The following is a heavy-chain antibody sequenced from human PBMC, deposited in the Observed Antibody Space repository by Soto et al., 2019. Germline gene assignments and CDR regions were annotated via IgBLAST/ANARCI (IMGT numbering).Heavy chain of an antibody. Sequence: QVQRVQSGAEEKKPGASVKVSCKASGYTFTSYAMHWVRQAPGQRREWMGWINAGNGNTKYSQKFQGRVTITRDTSAGTAGKELLSLRSEDTAVYFCASAAAGPAVFVYWGQGTLVTVSS. CDR2: INAGNGNT. CDR1: GYTFTSYA. J-gene: IGHJ4*02. V-gene: IGHV1-3*05. CDR3: ASAAAGPAVFVY. D-gene: IGHD2-15*01.